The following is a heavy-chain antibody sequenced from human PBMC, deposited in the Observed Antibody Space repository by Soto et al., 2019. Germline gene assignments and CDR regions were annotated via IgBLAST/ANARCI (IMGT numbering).Heavy chain of an antibody. D-gene: IGHD6-6*01. CDR2: INQSGST. V-gene: IGHV4-34*01. Sequence: SENLSLTGDVYGGSFSGYYWRWIRLPLGKGLEWIGEINQSGSTNHNPSLKSRFTISVDTSKNQFSLKLSSVPAADTADHYCARFRRSIAALQYFDYWGQGTLVTVSS. CDR3: ARFRRSIAALQYFDY. CDR1: GGSFSGYY. J-gene: IGHJ4*02.